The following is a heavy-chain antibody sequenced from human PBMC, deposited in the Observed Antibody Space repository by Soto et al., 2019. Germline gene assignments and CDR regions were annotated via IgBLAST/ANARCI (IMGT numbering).Heavy chain of an antibody. Sequence: GGSLRLSCAASGFTFSSYAMSWVRQAPGKGLEWVSAISGSGGSTYYADSVKGRFTISRDNSKNTLYLQMNSLRAEDTAVYYCAKDTSGSSGWYGLDDWGQGTLVTVSS. CDR3: AKDTSGSSGWYGLDD. V-gene: IGHV3-23*01. D-gene: IGHD6-19*01. CDR2: ISGSGGST. CDR1: GFTFSSYA. J-gene: IGHJ4*02.